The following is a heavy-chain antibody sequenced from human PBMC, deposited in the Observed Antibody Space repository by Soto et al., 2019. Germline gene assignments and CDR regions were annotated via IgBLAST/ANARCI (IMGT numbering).Heavy chain of an antibody. Sequence: PGGSLRLSCTASGFTFTYYAFSWVRQAPGKGLEWVSAISANGQGMYYADSVRGRFTISRDNSKNTVFLHMDSLRAEDTAVYYCARAVAVATSNNLSGGWFDPWGQGTLVTVSS. J-gene: IGHJ5*02. CDR1: GFTFTYYA. V-gene: IGHV3-23*01. CDR2: ISANGQGM. D-gene: IGHD1-1*01. CDR3: ARAVAVATSNNLSGGWFDP.